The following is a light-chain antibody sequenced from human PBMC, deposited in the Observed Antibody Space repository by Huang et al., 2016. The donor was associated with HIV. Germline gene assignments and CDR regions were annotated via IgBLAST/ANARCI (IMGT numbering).Light chain of an antibody. CDR1: QSISSY. CDR3: QQSYDTPT. Sequence: DIQMTQSPSSLSASVGDRVTITCRASQSISSYLIWYQQKPGKAPKLLIYSASTLQSGVPSRFSCSGSGTDFTLTISSLQPEDFATYYCQQSYDTPTFGQGTKVEIK. V-gene: IGKV1-39*01. CDR2: SAS. J-gene: IGKJ1*01.